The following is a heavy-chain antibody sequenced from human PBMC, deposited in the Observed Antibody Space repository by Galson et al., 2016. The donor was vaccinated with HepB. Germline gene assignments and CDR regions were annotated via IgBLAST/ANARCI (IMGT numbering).Heavy chain of an antibody. CDR3: ARYCGGDCHDAFDI. D-gene: IGHD2-21*02. CDR2: IYPGDSDT. V-gene: IGHV5-51*01. CDR1: GYRFTSYW. J-gene: IGHJ3*02. Sequence: QSGAEVKKPGESLKVSCKGSGYRFTSYWIGWVRQMPGIGLEWTGVIYPGDSDTTYSPSFQGQVTISADKSISTAYLQWSSLRASDTAMYYCARYCGGDCHDAFDIWGQGTLVTVSS.